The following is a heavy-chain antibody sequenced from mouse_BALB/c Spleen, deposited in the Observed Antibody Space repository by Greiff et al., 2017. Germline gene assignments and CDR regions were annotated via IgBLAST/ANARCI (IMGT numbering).Heavy chain of an antibody. CDR3: ARWITTGGTYYFDY. J-gene: IGHJ2*01. Sequence: QVQLKESGAELVRPGTSVKVSCKASGYAFTNYLIEWVKQRPGQGLEWIGVINPGSGGTNYNEKFKGKATLTADKSSSTAYMQLSSLTSDDSAVYFCARWITTGGTYYFDYWGQGTTLTVSS. D-gene: IGHD1-1*01. V-gene: IGHV1-54*01. CDR1: GYAFTNYL. CDR2: INPGSGGT.